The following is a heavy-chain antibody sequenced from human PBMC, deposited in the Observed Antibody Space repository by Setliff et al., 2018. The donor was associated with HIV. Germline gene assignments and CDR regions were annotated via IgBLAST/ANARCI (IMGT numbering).Heavy chain of an antibody. CDR3: ARGSHGTSWTDY. CDR1: GGSISSTNYY. Sequence: PLETLSLTCTVSGGSISSTNYYWGWIRQTPGKGLEWIGSIYYSGTTYYNPSLKSRVTMSVDTSTSRLSLKVHSVTAADTAMYYCARGSHGTSWTDYWGQGTLVTVSS. J-gene: IGHJ4*02. CDR2: IYYSGTT. V-gene: IGHV4-39*07. D-gene: IGHD6-13*01.